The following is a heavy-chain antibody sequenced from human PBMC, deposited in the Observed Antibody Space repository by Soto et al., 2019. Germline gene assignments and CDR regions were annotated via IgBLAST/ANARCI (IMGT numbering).Heavy chain of an antibody. J-gene: IGHJ3*02. V-gene: IGHV3-30-3*01. D-gene: IGHD1-26*01. Sequence: QVQLVESGGGVVQPGRSLRLSCAASGFTFSSYAMHWVRQAPGKGLEWGAVISYDGSNKYYADSVKGRFTISRDNSKNTLYLQMNSLRAEDTAVYYCARASYSGSYYSRAFDIWGQGTMVTVSS. CDR2: ISYDGSNK. CDR3: ARASYSGSYYSRAFDI. CDR1: GFTFSSYA.